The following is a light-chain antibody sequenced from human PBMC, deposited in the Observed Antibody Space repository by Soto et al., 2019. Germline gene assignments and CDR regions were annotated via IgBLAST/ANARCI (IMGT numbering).Light chain of an antibody. J-gene: IGKJ2*02. CDR3: QQHNSYPRT. Sequence: DIQMTQSPSSLYASVGDRVTITCRASQGIRIALGWYQQKPGKAPKRLIYAASRLQSGVPSRFSGSGSGTEFTLTISSLQPEDFATYYCQQHNSYPRTFGQGTKLEIK. V-gene: IGKV1-17*01. CDR1: QGIRIA. CDR2: AAS.